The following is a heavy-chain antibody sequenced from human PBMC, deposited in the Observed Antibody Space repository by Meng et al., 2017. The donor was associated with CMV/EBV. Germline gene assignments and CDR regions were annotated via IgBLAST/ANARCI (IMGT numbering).Heavy chain of an antibody. CDR1: GGSISSYY. J-gene: IGHJ6*02. V-gene: IGHV4-59*01. CDR3: ARDKDGDGYNIGNGMDV. CDR2: IYYSGST. Sequence: GSLRLSCTVSGGSISSYYWSWIRQPPGKGLEWIGYIYYSGSTNYNPSLKSRVTISVDTSKKQFSLKLSSVTAADTAVYYCARDKDGDGYNIGNGMDVWGQGTTVTVSS. D-gene: IGHD5-24*01.